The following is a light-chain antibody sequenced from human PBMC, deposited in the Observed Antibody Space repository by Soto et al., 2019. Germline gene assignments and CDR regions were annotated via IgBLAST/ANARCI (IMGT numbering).Light chain of an antibody. J-gene: IGKJ3*01. V-gene: IGKV1-39*01. CDR1: QTIIRY. CDR2: AAS. CDR3: QQSYSTLLT. Sequence: DIQMTQSPSSLSASVGDRVTITCRASQTIIRYLNWYQQKPGRAPNLLIYAASSLQSGVPSRFSGSGSGTEFTLTISSLQPEDFATYYCQQSYSTLLTFGPGTKVDIK.